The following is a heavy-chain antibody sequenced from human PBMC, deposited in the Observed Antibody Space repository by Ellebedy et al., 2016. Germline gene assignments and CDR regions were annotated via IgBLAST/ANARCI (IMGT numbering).Heavy chain of an antibody. V-gene: IGHV3-7*03. CDR3: ARDLTASGTLDY. CDR2: IKPDGSVT. D-gene: IGHD3-9*01. CDR1: GFTFSSYW. Sequence: GGSLRLSCVASGFTFSSYWIHWVRQAPGKGLEWVADIKPDGSVTYYVDYVRGRLTISRDNDRSSVYLQLNSLRVEDTAVYHCARDLTASGTLDYWGRGTLVTVSS. J-gene: IGHJ4*02.